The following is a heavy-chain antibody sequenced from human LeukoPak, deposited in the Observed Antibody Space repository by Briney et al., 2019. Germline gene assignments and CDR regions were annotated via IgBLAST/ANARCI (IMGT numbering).Heavy chain of an antibody. CDR3: ARLRRNSDRSDFFYYYDH. CDR1: GFTFSDYS. D-gene: IGHD3-22*01. J-gene: IGHJ4*02. Sequence: GGSLRLSCAASGFTFSDYSMNWVRQAPGKGLEWVASVNTVSSYIYYADSMRGRFTISRDNAKNSLFLQMDSLRAEDTAVYYCARLRRNSDRSDFFYYYDHWGQGTLVTVSS. V-gene: IGHV3-21*01. CDR2: VNTVSSYI.